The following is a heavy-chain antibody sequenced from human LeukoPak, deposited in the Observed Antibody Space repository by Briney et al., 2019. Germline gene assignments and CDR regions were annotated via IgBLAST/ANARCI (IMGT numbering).Heavy chain of an antibody. CDR1: GFTFSLHR. CDR2: IETDATRA. CDR3: ARRSAAKDAFDI. J-gene: IGHJ3*02. V-gene: IGHV3-74*01. Sequence: GGSLRLSCAASGFTFSLHRMHWVRQVPGKGLVWISWIETDATRAGYVDSVRGRFTVSRDNAKNTLYLQMNSLRAEDTAVYYCARRSAAKDAFDIWGQGTMVTVSS. D-gene: IGHD6-25*01.